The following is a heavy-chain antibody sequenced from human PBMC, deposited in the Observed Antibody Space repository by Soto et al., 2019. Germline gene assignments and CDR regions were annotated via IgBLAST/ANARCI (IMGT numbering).Heavy chain of an antibody. J-gene: IGHJ4*02. D-gene: IGHD5-18*01. CDR3: ARDVGYGLIDY. CDR1: GYTFTSYS. CDR2: ISAYNGNT. V-gene: IGHV1-18*01. Sequence: QVQLVQSGAEVKKPGASVKVSCKASGYTFTSYSINWVRQAPGQGLEWMGWISAYNGNTYHARKLQGRVTMTTDTSTSTAYMELRSLRSDGTAVYYCARDVGYGLIDYWGQGTLVTVSS.